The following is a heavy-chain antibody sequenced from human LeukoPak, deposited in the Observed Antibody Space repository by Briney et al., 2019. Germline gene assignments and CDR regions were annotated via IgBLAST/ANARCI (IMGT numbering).Heavy chain of an antibody. V-gene: IGHV3-48*04. J-gene: IGHJ4*02. D-gene: IGHD1-26*01. CDR3: AKEGPGWELDY. Sequence: GGSLRLSCAASGFTFSRYSMNWVRQAPGKGLEWVSYISSSRSIIYYADSVKGRFTISRDNAKNSLYLQMNSLRAEDTALYYCAKEGPGWELDYWGQGTLVTVSS. CDR1: GFTFSRYS. CDR2: ISSSRSII.